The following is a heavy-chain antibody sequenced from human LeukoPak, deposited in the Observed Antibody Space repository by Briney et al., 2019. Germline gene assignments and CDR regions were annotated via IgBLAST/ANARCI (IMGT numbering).Heavy chain of an antibody. V-gene: IGHV1-2*02. CDR2: INPNSGGT. Sequence: GASVKVSCKASGYTFTGYYMHWVRQAPGQGLEWMGWINPNSGGTNYAQKFQGRVTMTRDTSISTAYMELSRLRSDDTAVYYCARDYGSGSYYFDYWGQGTLATVSS. CDR1: GYTFTGYY. D-gene: IGHD3-10*01. CDR3: ARDYGSGSYYFDY. J-gene: IGHJ4*02.